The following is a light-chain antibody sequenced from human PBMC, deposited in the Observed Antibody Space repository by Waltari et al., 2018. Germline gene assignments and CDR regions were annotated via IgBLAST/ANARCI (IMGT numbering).Light chain of an antibody. V-gene: IGKV1-5*01. CDR3: QQYNGYFTWT. Sequence: DVQMTQSPSTLSASVGYRVTHTCRASQHIRDRLAWYQQRPGKAPRLLIYGASTLQTGVPARFSGSGSGTEFTLTINSLQPDDFATYYCQQYNGYFTWTFGQGTKVEIK. CDR2: GAS. J-gene: IGKJ1*01. CDR1: QHIRDR.